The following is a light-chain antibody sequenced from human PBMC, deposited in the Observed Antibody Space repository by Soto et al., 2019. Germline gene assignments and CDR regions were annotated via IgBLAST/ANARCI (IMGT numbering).Light chain of an antibody. CDR1: QGLVDNDGYSY. CDR3: MQGTHWPYT. Sequence: VVMTQSPLSMAVTLGEPASVSCRSSQGLVDNDGYSYLSWFHQRPGQSPRRLIYRIPNRDSGVTDRISGSGSGTDFTLKISRVEAEDVGVYYCMQGTHWPYTFGQGTHLEI. J-gene: IGKJ2*01. CDR2: RIP. V-gene: IGKV2-30*01.